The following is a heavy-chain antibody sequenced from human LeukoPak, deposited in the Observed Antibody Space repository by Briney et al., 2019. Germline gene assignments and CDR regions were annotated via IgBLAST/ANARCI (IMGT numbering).Heavy chain of an antibody. CDR3: ARAGLGYCSSTSCDSATYYYYGMDV. CDR1: GGSLSSYY. Sequence: SETLSLTCTVSGGSLSSYYWSCIRQPAGEGLEWVGRIYTSGSTNSNPSLKSRVTMSVDTSKNQFSLKLSSVTDADTAVYYCARAGLGYCSSTSCDSATYYYYGMDVWGQGTTVTVS. J-gene: IGHJ6*02. D-gene: IGHD2-2*01. CDR2: IYTSGST. V-gene: IGHV4-4*07.